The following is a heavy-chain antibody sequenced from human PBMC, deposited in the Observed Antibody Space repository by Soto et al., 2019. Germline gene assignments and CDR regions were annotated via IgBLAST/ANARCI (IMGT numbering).Heavy chain of an antibody. CDR2: MNPNSGNT. D-gene: IGHD3-3*01. CDR3: ARGTSTAYYDFWSGYYTGGYFDY. V-gene: IGHV1-8*01. J-gene: IGHJ4*02. Sequence: VQLVQSGAEVKKPGASVKVSCKASGYTFTSYDINWVRQATGQGLEWMGWMNPNSGNTGYAQKFQGRVTMTRNTSISTAYMELSSLRSEDTAVYYCARGTSTAYYDFWSGYYTGGYFDYWGQDALVTVSS. CDR1: GYTFTSYD.